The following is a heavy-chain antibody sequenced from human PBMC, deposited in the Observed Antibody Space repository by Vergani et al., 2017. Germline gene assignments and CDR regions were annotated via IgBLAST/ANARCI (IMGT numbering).Heavy chain of an antibody. CDR3: ASKRGACRAAYCHSYDF. CDR1: GDSVISTDYH. CDR2: MDYSGST. J-gene: IGHJ4*02. Sequence: QVQLQESGPGLVKPSETLSLTCTVSGDSVISTDYHWGWIRQPPGKGLEWIGSMDYSGSTSYNPSLESRISISFETPKNQFSLRLTSVTAADTAVYYCASKRGACRAAYCHSYDFWGPGTLVCVSS. D-gene: IGHD2-15*01. V-gene: IGHV4-39*01.